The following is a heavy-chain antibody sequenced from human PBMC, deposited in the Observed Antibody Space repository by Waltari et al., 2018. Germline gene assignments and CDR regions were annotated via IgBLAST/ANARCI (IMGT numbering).Heavy chain of an antibody. D-gene: IGHD3-3*01. V-gene: IGHV4-59*01. CDR1: GGSISSYY. J-gene: IGHJ3*02. Sequence: QVQLQESGPGLVKPSETLSLTCTVSGGSISSYYWSWIRQPPGKGLEWIGYIYYSGSTNYNPSLKSRVTISVDTSKNQFSLKLSSVTAADTAVYYCARVSGRRDAFDIWGHGTMVTVSS. CDR3: ARVSGRRDAFDI. CDR2: IYYSGST.